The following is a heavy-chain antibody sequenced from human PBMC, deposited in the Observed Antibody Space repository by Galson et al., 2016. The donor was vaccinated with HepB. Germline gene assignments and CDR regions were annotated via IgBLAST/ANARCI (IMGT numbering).Heavy chain of an antibody. CDR1: GFTFSNYW. Sequence: SLRLSCAASGFTFSNYWMHWVRQAPGKGPVWVSHINNDGSRTTYADSVKGRFTISRDNDKHTLDLQMNSQRGEDTAIYYCVVQLWAWGQGTRVTVSS. CDR3: VVQLWA. D-gene: IGHD5-18*01. CDR2: INNDGSRT. J-gene: IGHJ4*02. V-gene: IGHV3-74*01.